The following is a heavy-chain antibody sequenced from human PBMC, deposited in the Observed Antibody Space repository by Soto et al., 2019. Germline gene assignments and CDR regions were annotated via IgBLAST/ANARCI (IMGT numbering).Heavy chain of an antibody. Sequence: LRLSCAASGFTFRNYSMNWVRQAPGKGLEWVSSISSSSSYIYYADSVKGRFTISRDNAKNSLYLQMNSLRAEDTAVYYCAKDLRDSRSAHYAMDVSGQGTTVTVSS. J-gene: IGHJ6*02. CDR3: AKDLRDSRSAHYAMDV. D-gene: IGHD6-6*01. CDR2: ISSSSSYI. V-gene: IGHV3-21*01. CDR1: GFTFRNYS.